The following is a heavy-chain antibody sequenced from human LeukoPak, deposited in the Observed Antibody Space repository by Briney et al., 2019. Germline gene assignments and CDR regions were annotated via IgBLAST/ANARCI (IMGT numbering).Heavy chain of an antibody. CDR2: IYYSGRT. CDR1: GGSITTDH. D-gene: IGHD3-3*02. J-gene: IGHJ4*02. CDR3: ASSSFKRVFDY. V-gene: IGHV4-59*01. Sequence: SETLSLTCTVSGGSITTDHWNWIRQPPGKGLEWIGCIYYSGRTYYNPSLESRVTISVDMSKSQFSLRLTSVTAADTALYYCASSSFKRVFDYWGQGTLVTVSS.